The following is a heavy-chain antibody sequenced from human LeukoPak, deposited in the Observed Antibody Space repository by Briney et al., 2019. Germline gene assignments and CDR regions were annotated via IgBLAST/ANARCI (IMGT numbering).Heavy chain of an antibody. CDR2: ISSSSSYI. CDR1: GFTFSSYS. CDR3: ARVGVEMATISLLGAFDI. J-gene: IGHJ3*02. V-gene: IGHV3-21*01. D-gene: IGHD5-24*01. Sequence: PGGSLRLSCAASGFTFSSYSMNWVRQAPGKGLEWVSSISSSSSYIYYADSVKGRFTISRDNAKNSLYLQMNSLRAEDTAVYYCARVGVEMATISLLGAFDIWGQGTMVTVSS.